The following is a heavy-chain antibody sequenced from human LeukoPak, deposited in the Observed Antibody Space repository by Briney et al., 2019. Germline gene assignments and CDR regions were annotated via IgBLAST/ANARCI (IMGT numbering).Heavy chain of an antibody. V-gene: IGHV4-59*08. Sequence: SEALLLSCWVPGGPISSHYWTSIPQPPGWGLERIGHNYYSGSIKYNPSLQSRVTMSVDTSKNRFSLMLGSVTAADTAVYYCARHRGYCSSTSCSYNWFAPWGQGTLVTVS. CDR1: GGPISSHY. CDR2: NYYSGSI. CDR3: ARHRGYCSSTSCSYNWFAP. D-gene: IGHD2-2*03. J-gene: IGHJ5*02.